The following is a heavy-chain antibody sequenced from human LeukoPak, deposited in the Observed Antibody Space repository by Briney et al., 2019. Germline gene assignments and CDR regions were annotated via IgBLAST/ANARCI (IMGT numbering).Heavy chain of an antibody. J-gene: IGHJ5*02. CDR1: GFTFSSYW. V-gene: IGHV3-7*01. CDR3: ARALLDDYGGKSWFDP. Sequence: GGSLRLSCAASGFTFSSYWMSWVRQAPGKGLEWVANIKQDGSEKYYVDSVKGRFTISRDNAKNSLYLQMNSLRAEDTAVYYCARALLDDYGGKSWFDPWGQGTLVTVSS. CDR2: IKQDGSEK. D-gene: IGHD4-23*01.